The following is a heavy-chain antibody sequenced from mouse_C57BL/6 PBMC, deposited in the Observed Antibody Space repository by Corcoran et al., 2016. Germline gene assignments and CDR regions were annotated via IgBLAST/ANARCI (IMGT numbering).Heavy chain of an antibody. Sequence: QVQLQQSGAELVKPGASVKISCKASGYAFSSYWMNWVKQRPGKGLEWIGQIYPGDGDTNYNGKFKGKATLTADKSSSTAYMQLSSLTSEDSAVYFCARSSPYYGNVPMDYWGQGTSVTVSS. CDR1: GYAFSSYW. J-gene: IGHJ4*01. CDR3: ARSSPYYGNVPMDY. D-gene: IGHD2-1*01. V-gene: IGHV1-80*01. CDR2: IYPGDGDT.